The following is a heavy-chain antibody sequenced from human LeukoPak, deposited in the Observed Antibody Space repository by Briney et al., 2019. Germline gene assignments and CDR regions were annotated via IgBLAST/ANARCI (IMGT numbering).Heavy chain of an antibody. D-gene: IGHD6-6*01. CDR2: IRSSGSTI. Sequence: PGGSLRLSCAAPGFTFSSYSMNWVRQAPGKGLEWVSYIRSSGSTIYYADSVKGRFTISRDNAKNSLYLQMNSLRAEDTAVYYCARDLRGGSSSGGVDYWGQGTLVTVFS. CDR3: ARDLRGGSSSGGVDY. V-gene: IGHV3-48*01. J-gene: IGHJ4*02. CDR1: GFTFSSYS.